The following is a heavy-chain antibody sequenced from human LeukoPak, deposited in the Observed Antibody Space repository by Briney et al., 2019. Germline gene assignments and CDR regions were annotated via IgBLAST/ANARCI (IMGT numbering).Heavy chain of an antibody. Sequence: QPAGSLRLSCVGSGFTFRSHAMSWVRQAPEKGLEFVSGIYENGGTTYYADSVKGRFSISRDNSKNTLYLQMDSLRGEDTAVYYCAKDFRIGYSAHFDYWGQGALVTVSS. CDR2: IYENGGTT. V-gene: IGHV3-23*01. CDR3: AKDFRIGYSAHFDY. CDR1: GFTFRSHA. D-gene: IGHD2-21*01. J-gene: IGHJ4*02.